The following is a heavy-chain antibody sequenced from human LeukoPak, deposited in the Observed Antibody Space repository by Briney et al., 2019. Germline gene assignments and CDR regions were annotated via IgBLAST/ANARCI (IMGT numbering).Heavy chain of an antibody. J-gene: IGHJ4*02. Sequence: SSETLSLACAVYGGSFSGYYWSWIRQPPGKGLEWIGEINHSGSTNYNPSLKSRVTISVDTSKSQFSLKLSSVTAADTAVYYCARRTGDSIPYYFDYWGQGTLVTVSS. D-gene: IGHD7-27*01. CDR3: ARRTGDSIPYYFDY. CDR1: GGSFSGYY. CDR2: INHSGST. V-gene: IGHV4-34*01.